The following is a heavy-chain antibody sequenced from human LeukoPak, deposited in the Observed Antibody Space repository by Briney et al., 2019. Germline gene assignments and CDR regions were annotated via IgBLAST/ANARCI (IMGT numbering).Heavy chain of an antibody. J-gene: IGHJ4*02. D-gene: IGHD4-17*01. V-gene: IGHV1-18*04. CDR3: ARDDYGDYPPYYFDY. CDR2: ISAYNGNT. CDR1: GYTFTSYG. Sequence: ASVKVSCKASGYTFTSYGISWVRQAPGQGLEWMGWISAYNGNTNYAQKLQGRVTMTTDTSTSTACMELRSLRSDDTAVYYCARDDYGDYPPYYFDYWGQGTLVTVSS.